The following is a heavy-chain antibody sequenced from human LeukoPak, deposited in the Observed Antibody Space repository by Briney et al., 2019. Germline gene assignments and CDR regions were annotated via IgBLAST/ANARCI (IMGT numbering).Heavy chain of an antibody. CDR1: GFIFSTYA. D-gene: IGHD1-7*01. V-gene: IGHV3-23*01. CDR3: ARDGTTGDYYYMDV. Sequence: GGSLRLSCAASGFIFSTYAMSWVRQAPGKGLEWVSGISSSGGYTYYADSVKGRFTISRDNSKNTLHLQMNSLRAEDTAVYYCARDGTTGDYYYMDVWGKGTTVTVSS. CDR2: ISSSGGYT. J-gene: IGHJ6*03.